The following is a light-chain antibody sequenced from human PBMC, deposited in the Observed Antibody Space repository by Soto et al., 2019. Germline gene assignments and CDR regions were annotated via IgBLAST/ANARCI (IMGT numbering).Light chain of an antibody. Sequence: QSGLTQPPSVSGSPGQSVTISCTGTSSDVGSYNRVSWYQQPPGTAPKLMIYEVSNRPSGVPDRFSGSKSGNTASLTISGLQAEDEADYYCNSYTSSSTYVFGTGTKVTVL. CDR2: EVS. CDR1: SSDVGSYNR. V-gene: IGLV2-18*02. CDR3: NSYTSSSTYV. J-gene: IGLJ1*01.